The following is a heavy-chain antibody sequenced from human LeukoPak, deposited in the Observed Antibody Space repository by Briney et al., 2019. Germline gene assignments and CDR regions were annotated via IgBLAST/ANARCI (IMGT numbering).Heavy chain of an antibody. J-gene: IGHJ3*02. V-gene: IGHV3-9*01. CDR3: AKGVLPLRITMVRGGGRFGAFDI. D-gene: IGHD3-10*01. CDR2: ISWNSGSI. CDR1: GFTFDDYA. Sequence: PGGSLRLSCAASGFTFDDYAMHWVRQAPGQGLEWVSGISWNSGSIGYADSVKGRFTISRDNAKNSLYLQMNSLRAEDTALYYCAKGVLPLRITMVRGGGRFGAFDIWGQGTMVTVSS.